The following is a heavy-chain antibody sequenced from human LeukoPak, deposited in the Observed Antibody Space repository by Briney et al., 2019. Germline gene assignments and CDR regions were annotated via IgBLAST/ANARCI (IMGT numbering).Heavy chain of an antibody. D-gene: IGHD3-10*01. Sequence: GGSLRLSCAASGFTFSSYAMHWVRQAPGKGLEWVAVISYDGSNKYYADSVKGRFTISRDNFENTLYLQMNSLRAEDTAVYYCARDGNFGYDAFDIWGQGTMVTVSS. CDR1: GFTFSSYA. V-gene: IGHV3-30-3*01. CDR3: ARDGNFGYDAFDI. J-gene: IGHJ3*02. CDR2: ISYDGSNK.